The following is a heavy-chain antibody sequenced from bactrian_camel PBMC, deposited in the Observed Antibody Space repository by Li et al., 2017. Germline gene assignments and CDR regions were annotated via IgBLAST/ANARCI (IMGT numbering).Heavy chain of an antibody. J-gene: IGHJ6*01. CDR1: GNTVSRHC. CDR3: VREEGYYSDYALARPFGY. D-gene: IGHD4*01. V-gene: IGHV3S56*01. Sequence: VQLVESGGGSVQAGGSLRLSCAAPGNTVSRHCMGWFRQAPGKEREGVAAIGSDARIGYADSVKGRFTISQDNGKKTVNLEMNRLGVEGTAVYYCVREEGYYSDYALARPFGYWGQGTQVTVS. CDR2: IGSDARI.